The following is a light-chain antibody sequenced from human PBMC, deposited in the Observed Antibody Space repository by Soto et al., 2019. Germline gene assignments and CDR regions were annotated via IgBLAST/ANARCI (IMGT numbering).Light chain of an antibody. CDR2: DVS. J-gene: IGLJ1*01. CDR1: SSDVGGYNY. V-gene: IGLV2-14*01. CDR3: SSYTYV. Sequence: QSALTQPASVSGSPRQSITISCTGTSSDVGGYNYVSWYQQHPGKAPKLMIYDVSNRPSGVSNRFSGSKSGNTASLTISGLQAEDEADYYWSSYTYVFGTGTKVTVL.